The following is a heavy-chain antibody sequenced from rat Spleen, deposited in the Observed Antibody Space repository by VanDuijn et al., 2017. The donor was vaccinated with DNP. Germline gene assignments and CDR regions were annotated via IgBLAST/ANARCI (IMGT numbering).Heavy chain of an antibody. Sequence: QVQLKESGPGLVQPSQTLSLTCTVSGFSLTSYGVSWVRQPPGKGLEWMGGIWGDGSTNYNSALKSRLSISRDTSKSQVFLKMNSLQTEDTATYYCARGGIYYGLFDYWGQGVMVTVSS. V-gene: IGHV2-13*01. D-gene: IGHD1-6*01. CDR2: IWGDGST. J-gene: IGHJ2*01. CDR3: ARGGIYYGLFDY. CDR1: GFSLTSYG.